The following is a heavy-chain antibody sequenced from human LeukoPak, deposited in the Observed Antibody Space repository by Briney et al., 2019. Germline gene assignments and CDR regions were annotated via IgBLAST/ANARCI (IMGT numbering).Heavy chain of an antibody. D-gene: IGHD2-21*02. CDR3: ARDGGGDSWGYFDC. CDR2: ISAYNGNR. V-gene: IGHV1-18*01. J-gene: IGHJ4*02. Sequence: ASVKVSCKASGYAFTRYGISWVRQAPGQGLEWMGWISAYNGNRNSAQMFQGRVTMTTDTSTSTVYMELRSLRSDDTAVYYCARDGGGDSWGYFDCWGQGTLVTVSS. CDR1: GYAFTRYG.